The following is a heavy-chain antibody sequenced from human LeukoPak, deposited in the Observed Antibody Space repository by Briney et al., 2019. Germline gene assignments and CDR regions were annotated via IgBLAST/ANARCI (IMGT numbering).Heavy chain of an antibody. CDR1: GYTFTNNY. J-gene: IGHJ4*02. CDR3: VRDQEGFDY. CDR2: IYPRDGST. V-gene: IGHV1-46*01. Sequence: ASVKVSCKASGYTFTNNYLHWVRQAPGQGLEWMGMIYPRDGSTSYAQNFQGRVTVTRDTSTTTVHMELRGLRSEDTAVYYCVRDQEGFDYWGQGTVVTVSS.